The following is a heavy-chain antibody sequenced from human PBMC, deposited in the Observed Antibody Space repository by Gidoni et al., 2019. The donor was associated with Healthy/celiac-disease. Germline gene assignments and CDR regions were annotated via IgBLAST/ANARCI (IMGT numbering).Heavy chain of an antibody. CDR2: IYYSGST. V-gene: IGHV4-31*03. J-gene: IGHJ4*02. Sequence: QVQLQESGPGLVKPSQTLSLTCTVSGGSISSGGYYWSWIRQHPGKGLGWIGYIYYSGSTYYNPSLKSRVTISVDTSKNQFSLKLSSVTAADTAVYYCARGVRFLEWLPLDYWGQGTLVTVSS. CDR1: GGSISSGGYY. CDR3: ARGVRFLEWLPLDY. D-gene: IGHD3-3*01.